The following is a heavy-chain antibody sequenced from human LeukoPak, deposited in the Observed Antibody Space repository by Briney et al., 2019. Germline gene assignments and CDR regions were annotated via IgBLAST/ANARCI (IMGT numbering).Heavy chain of an antibody. V-gene: IGHV4-34*01. CDR2: INHSGST. D-gene: IGHD6-25*01. J-gene: IGHJ4*02. Sequence: NPSETLSLTCAVDGGSLSGYYWSWSRQPPGKELEWIGEINHSGSTNYNPSLKSRVTISVDTSKNQFSLKLSSVTAADTAVYYCARGPSGYHDYSGQGTLVTVSS. CDR3: ARGPSGYHDY. CDR1: GGSLSGYY.